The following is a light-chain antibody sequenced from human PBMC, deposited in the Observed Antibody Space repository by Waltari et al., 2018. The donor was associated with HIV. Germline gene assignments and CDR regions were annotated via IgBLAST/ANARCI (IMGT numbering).Light chain of an antibody. CDR2: GAS. CDR1: QSVSST. V-gene: IGKV3-15*01. Sequence: EIVMPQSPAPLSVSPGERATLSCRASQSVSSTLAWYQQKPGPAPRPLMYGASTRATGIPARFSGSGSGTEFTLTISSRQSEDFAVYYCQQYNNWPPWTFGQGTKVEIK. J-gene: IGKJ1*01. CDR3: QQYNNWPPWT.